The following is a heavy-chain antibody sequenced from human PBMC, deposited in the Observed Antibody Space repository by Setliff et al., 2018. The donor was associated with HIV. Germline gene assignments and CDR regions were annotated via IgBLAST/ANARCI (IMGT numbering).Heavy chain of an antibody. J-gene: IGHJ4*02. D-gene: IGHD5-12*01. V-gene: IGHV3-23*01. CDR2: ISYSGGST. CDR3: ARDDDIGRFDY. CDR1: GFTFSTYA. Sequence: GGSLRLSCEASGFTFSTYAMSWVRQTPGKGLELVSSISYSGGSTYYADSVKGRFTISRDNSKNSLYLQMNSLRAEDTAFYYCARDDDIGRFDYWGQGTLVTVSS.